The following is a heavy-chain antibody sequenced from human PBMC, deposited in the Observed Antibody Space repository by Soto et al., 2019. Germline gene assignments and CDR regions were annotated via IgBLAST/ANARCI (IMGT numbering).Heavy chain of an antibody. Sequence: GESLKISCKGFDYTFAAYWIGWVRQMPGKGLEWVGVINPRDSDVKYSPPFEGQVTISADKSINTAFLQWRSLKASDTAMYYCARPVFTKDFWYHKYDIWGQGKMVTVSS. CDR1: DYTFAAYW. J-gene: IGHJ3*02. CDR2: INPRDSDV. V-gene: IGHV5-51*01. D-gene: IGHD3-3*01. CDR3: ARPVFTKDFWYHKYDI.